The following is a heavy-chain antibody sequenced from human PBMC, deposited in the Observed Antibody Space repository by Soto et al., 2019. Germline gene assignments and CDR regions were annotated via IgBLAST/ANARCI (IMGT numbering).Heavy chain of an antibody. J-gene: IGHJ4*02. CDR1: GFTFSDHF. CDR2: VRNKANRYTT. V-gene: IGHV3-72*01. CDR3: SCYYN. Sequence: EVQLVESGGGLVQPGGSLRLSCAASGFTFSDHFMDWVRQAQGKGLEWVGRVRNKANRYTTEYAASVKGRFTISRDDSKKSLYLQMNSLKTEDTAVYYCSCYYNWGQGTLVTVSS. D-gene: IGHD3-3*01.